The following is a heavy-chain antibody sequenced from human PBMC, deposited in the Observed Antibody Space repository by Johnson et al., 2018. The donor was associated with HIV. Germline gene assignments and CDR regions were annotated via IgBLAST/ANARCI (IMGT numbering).Heavy chain of an antibody. CDR1: AFTFSDYY. V-gene: IGHV3-66*02. Sequence: VQLVESGGGLVKPGGSLRLSCAASAFTFSDYYMTWVRQAPGKGLEWVSVLFSGVTTYYADSVKGRFTISRDNSKNTLYLQMNSLRAEDTAVYYCAGGRNGRNAFDIWGQGIMVTVSS. CDR3: AGGRNGRNAFDI. D-gene: IGHD2-8*01. J-gene: IGHJ3*02. CDR2: LFSGVTT.